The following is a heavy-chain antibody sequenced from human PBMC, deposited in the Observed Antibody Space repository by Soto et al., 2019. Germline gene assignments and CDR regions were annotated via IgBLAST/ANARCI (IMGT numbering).Heavy chain of an antibody. V-gene: IGHV4-59*08. J-gene: IGHJ3*02. CDR3: ARQLVEYSSTDAFDI. D-gene: IGHD6-6*01. CDR2: IYYSGST. CDR1: GGSISSYY. Sequence: PSETLSLTCTVSGGSISSYYWSWIRQPPGKGLEWIGYIYYSGSTNYNPSLKSRVTISVDTSKNQFSLKLSSVTAADTAVYYCARQLVEYSSTDAFDIWGQGTMVTVSS.